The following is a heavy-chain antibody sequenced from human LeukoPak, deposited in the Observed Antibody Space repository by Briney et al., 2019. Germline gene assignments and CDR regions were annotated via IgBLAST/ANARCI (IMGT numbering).Heavy chain of an antibody. CDR1: GYSISSGYY. CDR3: ARGLWFGDENPPYFDY. CDR2: IYHSGST. Sequence: PSETLSLTCTVSGYSISSGYYWGWIRQPPGKGLEWIGSIYHSGSTYYNPSLKSRVTISVDTSKNQFSLKLSSVTAADTAVYYCARGLWFGDENPPYFDYWGQGILVTVSS. V-gene: IGHV4-38-2*02. D-gene: IGHD3-10*01. J-gene: IGHJ4*02.